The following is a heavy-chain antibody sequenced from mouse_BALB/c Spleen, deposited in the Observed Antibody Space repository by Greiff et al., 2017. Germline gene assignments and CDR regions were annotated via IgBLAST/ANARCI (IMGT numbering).Heavy chain of an antibody. D-gene: IGHD2-3*01. Sequence: EVKLVESGPGLVKPSQSLSLTCTVTGYSITSDYAWNWIRQFPGNKLEWMGYISYSGSTSYNPSLKSRISITRDTSKNQFFLQLNSVTTEDTATYYCARRGWLLRAMDYWGQGTSVTVSS. J-gene: IGHJ4*01. CDR1: GYSITSDYA. CDR2: ISYSGST. V-gene: IGHV3-2*02. CDR3: ARRGWLLRAMDY.